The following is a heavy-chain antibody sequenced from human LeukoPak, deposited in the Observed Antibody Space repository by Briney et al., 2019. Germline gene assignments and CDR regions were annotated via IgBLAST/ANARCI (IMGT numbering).Heavy chain of an antibody. Sequence: PSETLSLTCTVSGGSISSSSYYWGYIRQPPGKGLEWIGSIYYSGSTYYNPSLKSRVTISVDTSKNQFSLKLSSVTAADTAVYYCAREVSYYGSGSYCDYWGQGTLVTVSS. CDR3: AREVSYYGSGSYCDY. D-gene: IGHD3-10*01. V-gene: IGHV4-39*07. J-gene: IGHJ4*02. CDR2: IYYSGST. CDR1: GGSISSSSYY.